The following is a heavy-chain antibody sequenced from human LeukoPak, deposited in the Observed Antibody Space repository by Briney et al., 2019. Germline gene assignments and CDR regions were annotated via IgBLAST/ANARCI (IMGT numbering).Heavy chain of an antibody. V-gene: IGHV3-20*04. Sequence: GSLRLSCADSGFTFDDYGMSWVRQAPGKGLEWVSGINWDGGATHYADSVKGRFTISRDNDKNSLYLQMNSLTTDDTAVYYCARDLSSSWSMLGYWGQGTLVTISS. CDR1: GFTFDDYG. CDR3: ARDLSSSWSMLGY. CDR2: INWDGGAT. D-gene: IGHD6-19*01. J-gene: IGHJ4*02.